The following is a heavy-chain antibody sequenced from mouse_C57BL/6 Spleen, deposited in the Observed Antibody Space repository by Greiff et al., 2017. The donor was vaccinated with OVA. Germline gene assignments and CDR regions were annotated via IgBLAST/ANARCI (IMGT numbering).Heavy chain of an antibody. CDR3: ALYYGSSYGVYYFDY. Sequence: VQLQQSGPELVKPGASVKMSCKASGYTFTDYNMHWVKQSHGKSLEWIGYINPNNGGTSYNQKFKGKATLTVNKSSSTAYMELRSLTSEDSAVYYCALYYGSSYGVYYFDYWGQGTTLTVSS. D-gene: IGHD1-1*01. CDR1: GYTFTDYN. CDR2: INPNNGGT. V-gene: IGHV1-22*01. J-gene: IGHJ2*01.